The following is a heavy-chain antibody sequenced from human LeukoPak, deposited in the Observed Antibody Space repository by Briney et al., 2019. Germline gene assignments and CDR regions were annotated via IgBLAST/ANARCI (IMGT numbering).Heavy chain of an antibody. CDR1: GFTFNSYS. CDR3: ARGGGSSGWLQFDF. D-gene: IGHD5-24*01. CDR2: ISYDGSNK. J-gene: IGHJ4*02. V-gene: IGHV3-30*04. Sequence: GKSLRLSCAASGFTFNSYSMHWVRQAPGKGLGWVAVISYDGSNKYYADSVKGRFTISRDNSKNMLYLRLNSLRAEDTAVYYCARGGGSSGWLQFDFWGQGTLVAVSS.